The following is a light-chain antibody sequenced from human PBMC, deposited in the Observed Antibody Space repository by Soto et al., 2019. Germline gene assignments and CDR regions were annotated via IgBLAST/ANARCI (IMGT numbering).Light chain of an antibody. CDR1: QSVSSTY. Sequence: ELVLTQSPGTLSLSPGERATLSCRASQSVSSTYLAWYQQKPGQAPRLLIYGASTRATGIPDRFSGSGSGTDFTLPISRLGPEDFAVYYCQQYGGSPGTFGQGTKLEIK. V-gene: IGKV3-20*01. CDR2: GAS. J-gene: IGKJ2*02. CDR3: QQYGGSPGT.